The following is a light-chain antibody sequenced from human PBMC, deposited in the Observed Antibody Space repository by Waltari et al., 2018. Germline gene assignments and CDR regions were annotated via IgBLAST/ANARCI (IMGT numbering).Light chain of an antibody. CDR1: SSDIGGYNS. CDR3: SSYTSLTTLV. J-gene: IGLJ2*01. Sequence: QSALTQPASVSGSPGQSITISCTGTSSDIGGYNSASWYQHHPGKAPKLLIYEVSNRPLGVSDRFSGSKSGKTASLTISGLQAGDEAVYYCSSYTSLTTLVFGGGTKLTVL. V-gene: IGLV2-14*01. CDR2: EVS.